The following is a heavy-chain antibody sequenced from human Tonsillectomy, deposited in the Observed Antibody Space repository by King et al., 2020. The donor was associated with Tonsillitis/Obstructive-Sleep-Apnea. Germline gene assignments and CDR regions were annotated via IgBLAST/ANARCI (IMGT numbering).Heavy chain of an antibody. CDR2: MFYSGTT. J-gene: IGHJ4*02. Sequence: LQLQESGAGLVKPSETLSLTCTASGASISNNRNSWSWIRQPPGKGLEWIGTMFYSGTTSYNPSLESRVTLSEDTSKNQISLKLTSVTAADTAVYYCARLLGYGSGTYYKAAYFDYWGQGTLVTVSS. D-gene: IGHD3-10*01. V-gene: IGHV4-39*01. CDR1: GASISNNRNS. CDR3: ARLLGYGSGTYYKAAYFDY.